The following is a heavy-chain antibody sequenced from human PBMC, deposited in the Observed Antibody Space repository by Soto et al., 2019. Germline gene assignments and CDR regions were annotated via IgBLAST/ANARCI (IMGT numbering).Heavy chain of an antibody. CDR3: ARGLAEWWYGT. D-gene: IGHD2-15*01. CDR1: GEPMNSGTDA. Sequence: TLSLSGTVSGEPMNSGTDAWTWIRQHPGQGREWIGCIYNAGSTDYSPSLKSRLTRSMDTSKNHFSLKLSSVTSADTATYSCARGLAEWWYGTWGQGILVTLSS. J-gene: IGHJ5*02. V-gene: IGHV4-31*03. CDR2: IYNAGST.